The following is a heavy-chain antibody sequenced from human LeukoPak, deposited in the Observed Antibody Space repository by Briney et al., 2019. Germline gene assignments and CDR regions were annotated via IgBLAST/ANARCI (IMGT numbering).Heavy chain of an antibody. CDR3: AKDRGDSDHYGLDV. CDR1: GFTFDDYA. J-gene: IGHJ6*02. V-gene: IGHV3-9*01. CDR2: ISWHSVTM. Sequence: PGGSLRLSCAASGFTFDDYAMHWVRQAPGEGLEWVSGISWHSVTMTYADSVKGQFAITRDNAKNSLYLQMNDLRVEDTALYYCAKDRGDSDHYGLDVWGQGTTVIVSS. D-gene: IGHD3-10*01.